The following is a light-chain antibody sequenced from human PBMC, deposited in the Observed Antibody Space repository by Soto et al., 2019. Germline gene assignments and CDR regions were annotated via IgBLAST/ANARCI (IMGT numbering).Light chain of an antibody. CDR2: EVR. CDR1: SSDVGSYKF. V-gene: IGLV2-14*02. J-gene: IGLJ3*02. Sequence: QSVLTQPASVSGSPGQSITISCTGTSSDVGSYKFVSWYQQHPGKAPKLIIYEVRNRPSGISSRFSGSRSGNTASLTISGLQSEDEGDYYCSAYTARSTLVFGGGTKVTVL. CDR3: SAYTARSTLV.